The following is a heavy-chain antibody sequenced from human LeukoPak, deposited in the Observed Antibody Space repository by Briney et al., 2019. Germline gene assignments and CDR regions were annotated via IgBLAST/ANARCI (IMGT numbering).Heavy chain of an antibody. CDR1: EFSVGSNY. V-gene: IGHV3-21*01. CDR2: ISSSSSYI. Sequence: GGSLRLSCAAFEFSVGSNYMTWVRQAPGKGLEWVSSISSSSSYIYYADSVKGRFTISRDNAKNSLYLQMNSLRAEDTAVYYCASRRYFDWFSDPYYFDYWGQGTLVTVSS. J-gene: IGHJ4*02. D-gene: IGHD3-9*01. CDR3: ASRRYFDWFSDPYYFDY.